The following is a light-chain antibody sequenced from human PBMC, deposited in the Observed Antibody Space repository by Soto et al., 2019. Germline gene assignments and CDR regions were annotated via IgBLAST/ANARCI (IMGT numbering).Light chain of an antibody. CDR2: GAP. V-gene: IGKV3-15*01. CDR1: QSVSRY. CDR3: QQYNDWPPFT. J-gene: IGKJ3*01. Sequence: ETVLTQSPATLSVSPGERVTLSCRASQSVSRYLAWYQHKPGQAPRLLIYGAPTRATGIPARFDGSGSGTEFTLTISSIQAEDFAGYYCQQYNDWPPFTFGPGTKVDIK.